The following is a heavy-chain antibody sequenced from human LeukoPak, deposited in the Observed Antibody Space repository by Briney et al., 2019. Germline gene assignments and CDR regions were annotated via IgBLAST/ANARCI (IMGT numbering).Heavy chain of an antibody. D-gene: IGHD1-1*01. V-gene: IGHV4-39*01. CDR1: GGSISSSSYY. Sequence: PSETLSLTCTVSGGSISSSSYYWGWIRQPPGKGLEWIGEINHSGSTNYNPSLKSRVTISVDTSKNQFSLKLSSVTAADTAVYYCARQGWNRSRRAFDIWGQGTMVTVSS. J-gene: IGHJ3*02. CDR3: ARQGWNRSRRAFDI. CDR2: INHSGST.